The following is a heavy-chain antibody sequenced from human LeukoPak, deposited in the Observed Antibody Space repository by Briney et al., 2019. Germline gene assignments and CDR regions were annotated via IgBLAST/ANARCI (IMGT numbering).Heavy chain of an antibody. CDR3: ARAHSDEKAVAGI. D-gene: IGHD6-19*01. V-gene: IGHV1-3*01. J-gene: IGHJ4*02. Sequence: KFQGRVTITRDTSASTAYVELSSLRSEDTAVYYCARAHSDEKAVAGIWGQGTLVTVSS.